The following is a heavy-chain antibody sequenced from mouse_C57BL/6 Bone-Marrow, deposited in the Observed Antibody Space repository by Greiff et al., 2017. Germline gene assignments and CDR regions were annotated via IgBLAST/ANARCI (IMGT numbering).Heavy chain of an antibody. CDR2: INPNYGTT. Sequence: VHVKQSGPELVKPGASVKISCKASGYSFTDYNMNWVKQSNGKSLEWIGVINPNYGTTSYNQKFKGKATLTVDQSSSTAYMQLNSLTSEDSAVYYCARGYDYEYAMDYWGQGTSVTVSS. CDR3: ARGYDYEYAMDY. J-gene: IGHJ4*01. V-gene: IGHV1-39*01. CDR1: GYSFTDYN. D-gene: IGHD2-4*01.